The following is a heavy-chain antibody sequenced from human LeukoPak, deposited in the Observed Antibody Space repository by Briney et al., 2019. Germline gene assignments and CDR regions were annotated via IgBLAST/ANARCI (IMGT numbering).Heavy chain of an antibody. Sequence: GGSLRLSCAASGFTFSSYAMSWVRQAPGKGLEWVSAISGSGGTTYYADSVKGRFTISRDNSKNTLFLQMNSLRAEDTAVYYCAKEKDSRGYFDYWGQGTLVIVPS. D-gene: IGHD3-22*01. V-gene: IGHV3-23*01. CDR1: GFTFSSYA. CDR2: ISGSGGTT. CDR3: AKEKDSRGYFDY. J-gene: IGHJ4*02.